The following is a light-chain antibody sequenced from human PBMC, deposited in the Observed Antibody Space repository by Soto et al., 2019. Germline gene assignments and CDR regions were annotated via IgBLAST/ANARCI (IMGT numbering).Light chain of an antibody. V-gene: IGKV3-11*01. CDR3: QQRSNWPPWT. CDR2: DAS. CDR1: QSVSSY. Sequence: EIVLTQSPATLSLSPGERATLSCRASQSVSSYLAWHQQKPGQAPRLLIYDASNRATGIPARFSGSGSGTDFTLTISSLEPEDFAVYYCQQRSNWPPWTFGKGTKV. J-gene: IGKJ1*01.